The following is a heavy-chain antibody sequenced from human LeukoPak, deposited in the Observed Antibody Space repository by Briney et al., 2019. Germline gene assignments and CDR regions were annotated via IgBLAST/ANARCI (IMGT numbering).Heavy chain of an antibody. Sequence: PSQTLSLTCTVSGGSISSGDYYWSWIRQPPGKGLEWIGYIYYSGSTYYNPSLKSRVTISVDTYKNQFSLKLSSVTAADTAVYYCARDPGAAAQFDYWGQGTLVTVSS. CDR1: GGSISSGDYY. D-gene: IGHD6-13*01. CDR2: IYYSGST. V-gene: IGHV4-30-4*08. CDR3: ARDPGAAAQFDY. J-gene: IGHJ4*02.